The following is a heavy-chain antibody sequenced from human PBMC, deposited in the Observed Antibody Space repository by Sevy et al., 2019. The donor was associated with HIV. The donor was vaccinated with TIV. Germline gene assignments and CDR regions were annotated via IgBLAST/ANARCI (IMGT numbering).Heavy chain of an antibody. D-gene: IGHD6-19*01. CDR3: ASIAVAGYYYYGMDV. Sequence: ASVKVSCKASGYTFTSYDINWVRQATGQGLEWMGWMNPNSGNTGYAQKFQGRVTMTRNTSISTAYMELGSLGSEDTAVYYCASIAVAGYYYYGMDVWGQGTTVTVSS. V-gene: IGHV1-8*01. CDR1: GYTFTSYD. J-gene: IGHJ6*02. CDR2: MNPNSGNT.